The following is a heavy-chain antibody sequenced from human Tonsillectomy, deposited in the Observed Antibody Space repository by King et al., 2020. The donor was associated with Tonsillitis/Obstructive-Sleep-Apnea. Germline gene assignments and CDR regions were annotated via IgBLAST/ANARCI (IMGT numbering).Heavy chain of an antibody. CDR3: AGGPAGADYYYMDV. D-gene: IGHD6-19*01. CDR2: ISDNGAGT. Sequence: VQLVESGGGSVQPGGSLRLSCAASGFTFTSYAMTWVRQAPGKGLEWVSSISDNGAGTHYADSVKGRFTISRDNSKNTLYLQMNSLRVDGTAVYYCAGGPAGADYYYMDVWGKGTTVTVSS. V-gene: IGHV3-23*04. CDR1: GFTFTSYA. J-gene: IGHJ6*03.